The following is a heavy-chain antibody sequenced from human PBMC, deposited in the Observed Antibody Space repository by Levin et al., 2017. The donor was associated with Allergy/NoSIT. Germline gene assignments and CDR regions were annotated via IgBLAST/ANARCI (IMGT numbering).Heavy chain of an antibody. CDR1: GGSISSSSYY. D-gene: IGHD4/OR15-4a*01. V-gene: IGHV4-39*07. Sequence: SETLSLTCTVSGGSISSSSYYWGWIRQPPGKGLEWIGSIYYSGSTYYNPSLKSRVTISVDTSKNQFSLKLSSVTAADTAVYYCARDGSRMVATRFDYWGQGTLVTVSS. CDR3: ARDGSRMVATRFDY. J-gene: IGHJ4*02. CDR2: IYYSGST.